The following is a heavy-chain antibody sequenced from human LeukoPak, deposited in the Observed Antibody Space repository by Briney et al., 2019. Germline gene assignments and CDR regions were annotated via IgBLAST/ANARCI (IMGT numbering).Heavy chain of an antibody. Sequence: SETLSLTCAVYGGSFSGYYWSWIRQPPGKGLEWIGEINHSGSTIYNPSLKSRVTISVDTSKNQFSLKLSSVTAADTAVYYCARRNSSRRLYWYFDLWGRGTLVTVSS. D-gene: IGHD6-13*01. J-gene: IGHJ2*01. CDR3: ARRNSSRRLYWYFDL. CDR1: GGSFSGYY. CDR2: INHSGST. V-gene: IGHV4-34*01.